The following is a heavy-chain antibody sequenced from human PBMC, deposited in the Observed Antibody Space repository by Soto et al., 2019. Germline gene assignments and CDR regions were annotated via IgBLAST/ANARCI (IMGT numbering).Heavy chain of an antibody. CDR2: MNPNSGNT. Sequence: SVKDSFKDSGYTFTSYDINWGRQATVQGLEWMGWMNPNSGNTGYAQKFQGRVTMTRNTSISTAYMELSSLRSEDTAVYYCERGHRPYDFWSGLPRGFDYWGQGTLVTVSS. J-gene: IGHJ4*02. CDR3: ERGHRPYDFWSGLPRGFDY. CDR1: GYTFTSYD. V-gene: IGHV1-8*01. D-gene: IGHD3-3*01.